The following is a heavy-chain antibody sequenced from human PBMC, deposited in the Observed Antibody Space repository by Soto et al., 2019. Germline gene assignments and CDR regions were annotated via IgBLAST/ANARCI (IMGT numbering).Heavy chain of an antibody. J-gene: IGHJ4*02. CDR3: AKDSLETDFGSGTDY. D-gene: IGHD1-1*01. CDR1: GFTFDDYA. V-gene: IGHV3-9*01. Sequence: GGSLRLSCAASGFTFDDYAMHWVRQAPGKGLEWVSGISWNSGSIGYADSVKGRFTISRDNAKNSLYLQMNSLRAEDTALYYCAKDSLETDFGSGTDYWGQGTLVTVSS. CDR2: ISWNSGSI.